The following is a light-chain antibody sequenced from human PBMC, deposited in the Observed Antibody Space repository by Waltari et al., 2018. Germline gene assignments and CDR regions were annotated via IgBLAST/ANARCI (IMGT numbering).Light chain of an antibody. Sequence: DIQMTQSPSSLSASVGDRVTITCRASQSISSYLNWYQQKPGKAPKLLIYAASSLQSGVPSSFSGSGSETDFTLTISSLQPEDFATYYCQQSYSTPPTFGQGTKVEIK. CDR2: AAS. V-gene: IGKV1-39*01. J-gene: IGKJ1*01. CDR1: QSISSY. CDR3: QQSYSTPPT.